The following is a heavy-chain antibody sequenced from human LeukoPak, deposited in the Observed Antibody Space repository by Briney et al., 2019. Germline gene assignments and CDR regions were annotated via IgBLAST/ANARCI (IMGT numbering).Heavy chain of an antibody. J-gene: IGHJ6*04. CDR2: ISAYNGNT. V-gene: IGHV1-18*01. Sequence: ASVNLSFNATGYTFTSYGITWGRQAPGPGLEWMGWISAYNGNTNYAQKLQGRVTMTTDTSTSTAYLELRSLRSDDTAVYYCARGESPQLLWFGEEIPGMDVWGKGTTVTVSS. CDR3: ARGESPQLLWFGEEIPGMDV. CDR1: GYTFTSYG. D-gene: IGHD3-10*01.